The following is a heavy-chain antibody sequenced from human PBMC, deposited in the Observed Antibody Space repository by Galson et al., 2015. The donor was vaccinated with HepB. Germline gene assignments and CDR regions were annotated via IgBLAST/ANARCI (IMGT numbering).Heavy chain of an antibody. CDR1: GFTFNLYA. V-gene: IGHV3-23*01. J-gene: IGHJ6*02. D-gene: IGHD2-15*01. Sequence: SLRLSCAASGFTFNLYAISWVRQAPGKGLEWVSVIGSAGDDIHYTDSVNGRFTISRDNSNNMVYLQMNSLRVEDTAVYYCSRRRKLYGMDVWGQGTTVTVTS. CDR3: SRRRKLYGMDV. CDR2: IGSAGDDI.